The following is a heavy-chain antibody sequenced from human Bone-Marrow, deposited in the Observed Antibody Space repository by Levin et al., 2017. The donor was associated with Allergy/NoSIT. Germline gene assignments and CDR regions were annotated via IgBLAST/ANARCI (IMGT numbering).Heavy chain of an antibody. J-gene: IGHJ3*02. CDR1: GFTFSSYA. CDR3: AKDTKHCSSTSCYGGLGAFAI. D-gene: IGHD2-2*01. CDR2: ISGSGGST. V-gene: IGHV3-23*01. Sequence: GSLRLSCAASGFTFSSYAMSWVRQAPGKGLEWVSAISGSGGSTYYADSLKGRFTISRDNSKNTLYLQMNSLRAEDTAVYYCAKDTKHCSSTSCYGGLGAFAIWGQGTMVTVSS.